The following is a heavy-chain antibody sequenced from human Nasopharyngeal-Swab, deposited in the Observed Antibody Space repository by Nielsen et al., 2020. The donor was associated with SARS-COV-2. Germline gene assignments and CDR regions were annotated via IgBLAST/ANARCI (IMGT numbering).Heavy chain of an antibody. CDR2: IGTAGDS. CDR3: GRCAFPSTTSYYYYYYTDV. Sequence: GGSLRLSCAASGFTISSYDMHWVRQATGKGLEWVSAIGTAGDSYYPGSVKGRFTISRDNAKNSLYLQMNSLRADDTAVYYCGRCAFPSTTSYYYYYYTDVWGKGTTVTVS. D-gene: IGHD1-1*01. J-gene: IGHJ6*03. CDR1: GFTISSYD. V-gene: IGHV3-13*01.